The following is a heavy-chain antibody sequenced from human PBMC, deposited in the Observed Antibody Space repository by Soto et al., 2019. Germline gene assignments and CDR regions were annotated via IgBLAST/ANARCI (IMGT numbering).Heavy chain of an antibody. D-gene: IGHD2-2*01. J-gene: IGHJ6*02. V-gene: IGHV1-69*01. CDR2: IIPISGTA. Sequence: QVQLVQSGAEVKKPGSSVKVSCKTSGGTFSSYAISWVRQAPGQGLGWVGGIIPISGTANYAQKFQGRVTITADESTSTAYMELSSLRSEDTAVYYCARSQGSSTSLEIYYYYYYGMDVWGHGTTVTVSS. CDR1: GGTFSSYA. CDR3: ARSQGSSTSLEIYYYYYYGMDV.